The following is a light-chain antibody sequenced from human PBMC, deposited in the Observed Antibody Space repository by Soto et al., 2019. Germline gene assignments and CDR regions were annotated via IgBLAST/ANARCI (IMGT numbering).Light chain of an antibody. CDR3: QQLTDWPPQWT. Sequence: LPQSPVTLSLSPGDRATLSCRASQSVSNTYLAWYQQKPGQAPRPLIYEASSRATGIPARFSGSGSGTDFTLTISSREPEDCAFYYCQQLTDWPPQWTFGQGTKVDIK. J-gene: IGKJ1*01. CDR2: EAS. V-gene: IGKV3D-20*02. CDR1: QSVSNTY.